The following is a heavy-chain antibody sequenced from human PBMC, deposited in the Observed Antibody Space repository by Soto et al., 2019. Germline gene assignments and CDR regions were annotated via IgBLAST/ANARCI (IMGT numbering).Heavy chain of an antibody. J-gene: IGHJ4*02. Sequence: SETLSLTCTVSGASISNYYWTWVRRPAGKGLEWIGRIDSSGSTNYNPSLKSRVTMSLDTSNNQFSLNLNSVTAADTAVYYCARDSLSPDYSNYLVLYYWGQGSLVTVSS. D-gene: IGHD4-4*01. CDR3: ARDSLSPDYSNYLVLYY. V-gene: IGHV4-4*07. CDR2: IDSSGST. CDR1: GASISNYY.